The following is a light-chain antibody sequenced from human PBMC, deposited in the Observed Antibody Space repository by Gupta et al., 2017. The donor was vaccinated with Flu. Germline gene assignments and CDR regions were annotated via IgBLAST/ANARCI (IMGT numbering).Light chain of an antibody. CDR1: QSVSGY. CDR3: QQRSNWPLT. V-gene: IGKV3-11*01. J-gene: IGKJ4*01. CDR2: DSS. Sequence: GERATLSCRASQSVSGYLAWYQQKPGQAPRLLIYDSSNRATGIPARFSGSGSGTDFTLTISSLEPEDLAVYYCQQRSNWPLTFGGGTKVEIK.